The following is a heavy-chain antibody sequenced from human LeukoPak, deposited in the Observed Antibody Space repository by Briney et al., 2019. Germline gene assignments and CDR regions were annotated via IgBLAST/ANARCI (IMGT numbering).Heavy chain of an antibody. Sequence: PSETLSLTCTVSGGPIINYYWGWVRQSPGKGLEWIGRIYTTGTTQYNPSLKSRVTMSVDTSTNQFSLNLRSMTAADTAVYFCGRQGYTASYYFLDYWSQGTLVTVS. CDR3: GRQGYTASYYFLDY. D-gene: IGHD1-26*01. CDR1: GGPIINYY. V-gene: IGHV4-4*07. CDR2: IYTTGTT. J-gene: IGHJ4*02.